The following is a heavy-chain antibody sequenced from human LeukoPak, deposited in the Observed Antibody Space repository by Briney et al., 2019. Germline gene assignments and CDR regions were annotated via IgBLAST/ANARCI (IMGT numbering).Heavy chain of an antibody. V-gene: IGHV3-74*01. Sequence: GVSLRLSCAASGNYWMHWVRQAPGKGLVWVSHINGDGSWTTYADSVKGRFTISKDNAKNTVYLQMNNLRAEDTAVYYCVSFYETYWGRGTLVTVSS. CDR1: GNYW. CDR2: INGDGSWT. D-gene: IGHD2-2*01. CDR3: VSFYETY. J-gene: IGHJ4*02.